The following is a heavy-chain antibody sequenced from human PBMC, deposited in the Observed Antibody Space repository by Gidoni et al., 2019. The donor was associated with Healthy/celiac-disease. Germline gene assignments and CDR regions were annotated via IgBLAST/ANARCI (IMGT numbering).Heavy chain of an antibody. CDR2: ISSSSSYI. Sequence: CAASGFTFSSYSMHWVRQAPGKGLELVSSISSSSSYIYYADSVKGRFTISRDNAKNSLYLQMNSLRAEDTAVYYCARDAEPYYDSSGYYPYYFDYWGQGTLVTVSS. V-gene: IGHV3-21*01. CDR3: ARDAEPYYDSSGYYPYYFDY. D-gene: IGHD3-22*01. CDR1: GFTFSSYS. J-gene: IGHJ4*02.